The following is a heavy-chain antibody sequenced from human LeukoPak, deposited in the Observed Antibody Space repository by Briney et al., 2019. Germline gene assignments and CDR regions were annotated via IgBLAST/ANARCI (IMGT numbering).Heavy chain of an antibody. V-gene: IGHV1-18*04. CDR2: ISAYNGST. D-gene: IGHD3-10*01. CDR3: ARVWDYYGSGSYSGEGAGDY. J-gene: IGHJ4*02. Sequence: ASVKVSCKASGYTFTSYGISWVRQAPGQGLEWMGRISAYNGSTNYAQKLQGRVTMTTDTSTSTAYMELRSLRSDDTAVYYCARVWDYYGSGSYSGEGAGDYWGQGTLVTVSS. CDR1: GYTFTSYG.